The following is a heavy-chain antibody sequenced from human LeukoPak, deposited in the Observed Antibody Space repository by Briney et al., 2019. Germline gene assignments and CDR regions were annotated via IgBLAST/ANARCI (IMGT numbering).Heavy chain of an antibody. D-gene: IGHD2-2*01. CDR3: ARSLEYQLFPFDY. V-gene: IGHV3-7*01. CDR2: IKQDGSEK. CDR1: GFTFSSYW. Sequence: GGSLRLSCAASGFTFSSYWMSWVRHARGKGLEWVANIKQDGSEKYYVDFVKGRFTISGDNAKNSLYLQMDSLRAEDTAVYYCARSLEYQLFPFDYWGQGTLVTVSS. J-gene: IGHJ4*02.